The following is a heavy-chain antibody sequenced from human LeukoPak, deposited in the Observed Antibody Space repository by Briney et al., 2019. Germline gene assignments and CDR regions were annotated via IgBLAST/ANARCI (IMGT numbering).Heavy chain of an antibody. V-gene: IGHV7-4-1*02. D-gene: IGHD6-19*01. J-gene: IGHJ6*03. CDR1: GYTFTSYT. Sequence: VASVKVSCKASGYTFTSYTMNWVRQAPGQGLEWMGWISTNTGNPTYAQGFTGRFVFSLDTSVSTAYLQISSLKAEDTAVYYRARTSSGWSSWGEYYYYYMDVWGKGTTVTVSS. CDR3: ARTSSGWSSWGEYYYYYMDV. CDR2: ISTNTGNP.